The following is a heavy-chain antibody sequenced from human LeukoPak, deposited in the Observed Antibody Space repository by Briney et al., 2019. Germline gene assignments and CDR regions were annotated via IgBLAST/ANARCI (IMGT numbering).Heavy chain of an antibody. Sequence: PGGSLRLSCPASGFSFTSYSMTWVRQAPGKELAWVSSICTSSTYKYYADSVKGRFTISRDNAKNTLYLHMNSLRAEDTAIYYCARETRDYTSSWGEYWGQGTLVTVSS. V-gene: IGHV3-21*01. CDR1: GFSFTSYS. D-gene: IGHD6-13*01. CDR3: ARETRDYTSSWGEY. CDR2: ICTSSTYK. J-gene: IGHJ4*02.